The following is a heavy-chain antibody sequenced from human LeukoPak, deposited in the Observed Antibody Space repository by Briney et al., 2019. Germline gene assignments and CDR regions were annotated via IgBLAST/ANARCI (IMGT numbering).Heavy chain of an antibody. CDR1: GFSLSTSGVG. CDR3: AHRRSPNYYGSGSYPYFDY. D-gene: IGHD3-10*01. CDR2: IYWDDDK. V-gene: IGHV2-5*02. Sequence: SGPTLVNPTQTLTLTRTFSGFSLSTSGVGVGWIRQPPGKALEWLALIYWDDDKRYSPSLKSRLTITKDTSKNQVVLTMTNMDPVDTATYYCAHRRSPNYYGSGSYPYFDYWGQGTLVTVSS. J-gene: IGHJ4*02.